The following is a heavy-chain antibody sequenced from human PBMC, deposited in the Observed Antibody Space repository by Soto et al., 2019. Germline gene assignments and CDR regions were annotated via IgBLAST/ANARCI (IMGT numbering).Heavy chain of an antibody. V-gene: IGHV4-59*01. CDR1: GGSISSYY. CDR2: IYYTGRS. J-gene: IGHJ5*02. D-gene: IGHD3-10*01. CDR3: ARDLTIGGFFDP. Sequence: QVQLQESGPGLVKPSGTLSLTCTVSGGSISSYYWTWLRQPPGKELEWIGYIYYTGRSNYNPSLKSRVTMSVDTSNNQFSLRLSSVTAADTAIYYCARDLTIGGFFDPRGQGTLVSVSS.